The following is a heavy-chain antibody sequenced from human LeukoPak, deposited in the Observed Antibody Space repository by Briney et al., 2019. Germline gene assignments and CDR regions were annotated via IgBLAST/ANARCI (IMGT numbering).Heavy chain of an antibody. Sequence: SETLSLTCTVSGGSISSYYWSWIRQPPGKGLEWIGYTYYSGSTNYNPSLKSRVTISVDTSKNQFSLKLSSVTAADTAVYYCARHHRATGGNYDYWGQGTLVTVSS. J-gene: IGHJ4*02. CDR2: TYYSGST. CDR3: ARHHRATGGNYDY. V-gene: IGHV4-59*08. D-gene: IGHD4-23*01. CDR1: GGSISSYY.